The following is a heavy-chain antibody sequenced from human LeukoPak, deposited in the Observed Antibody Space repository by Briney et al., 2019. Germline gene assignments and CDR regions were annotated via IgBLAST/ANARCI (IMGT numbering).Heavy chain of an antibody. D-gene: IGHD3-3*01. V-gene: IGHV1-69*05. J-gene: IGHJ6*03. CDR2: IVPIFGTA. CDR3: ARGRFLEGEYYYYYMDV. CDR1: GGTFSSYA. Sequence: ASVKVSCKASGGTFSSYAISWVRQAPGQGLEWMGGIVPIFGTANYAQKFQGRVTITTDESTSTAYMELSSLRSEDTAVYYCARGRFLEGEYYYYYMDVWGKGTTVTVSS.